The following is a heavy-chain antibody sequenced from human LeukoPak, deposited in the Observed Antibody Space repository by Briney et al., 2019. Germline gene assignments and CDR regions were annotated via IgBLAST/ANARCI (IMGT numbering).Heavy chain of an antibody. CDR2: ISSSGGST. Sequence: GGSLRLSCAASGFTFSSYAMSWVRQAPGKGLEWVSAISSSGGSTYYADSVKGRFTISRDNSKNTLYLQMNSLRAEDTAVYYCAKKGGVVVISCFDYWGQGTLLTVSS. V-gene: IGHV3-23*01. J-gene: IGHJ4*02. CDR3: AKKGGVVVISCFDY. CDR1: GFTFSSYA. D-gene: IGHD3-22*01.